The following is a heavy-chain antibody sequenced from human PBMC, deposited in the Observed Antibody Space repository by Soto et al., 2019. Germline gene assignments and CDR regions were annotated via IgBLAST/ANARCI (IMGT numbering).Heavy chain of an antibody. CDR1: GGSISSSSYY. CDR2: IYYSGST. CDR3: ARRGDFWSGYYRDAFDI. Sequence: SETLSLTCTVSGGSISSSSYYWGWIRQPPGKGLEWIGSIYYSGSTYYNPSLKSRVTISVDTSKNQFSLKLSSVTAADTAVYYCARRGDFWSGYYRDAFDIWGQGTMVTVSS. V-gene: IGHV4-39*01. J-gene: IGHJ3*02. D-gene: IGHD3-3*01.